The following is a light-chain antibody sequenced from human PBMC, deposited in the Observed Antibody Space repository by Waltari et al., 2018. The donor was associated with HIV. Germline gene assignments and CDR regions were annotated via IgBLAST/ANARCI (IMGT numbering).Light chain of an antibody. CDR3: QHSYTTPWT. CDR1: QNIRNY. V-gene: IGKV1-39*01. Sequence: DIQMTQSTSSLPASVGDRVTIICRASQNIRNYLNWYQQKPGKAPNLLIYAASSLQSWVPSRFRGSGSGTDFTLTISSLQPEDFATYYCQHSYTTPWTFGQGTKVEIK. J-gene: IGKJ1*01. CDR2: AAS.